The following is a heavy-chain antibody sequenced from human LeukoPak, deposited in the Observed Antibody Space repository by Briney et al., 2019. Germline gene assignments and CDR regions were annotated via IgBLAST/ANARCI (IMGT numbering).Heavy chain of an antibody. Sequence: SSETLSLTCAVYGGSFSGYYWSWIRQPPGKGLEWIGEINHSGSTNYNPSLKSRVTISVDTSKNQFSLKLSSVTAADTAVYYCARAYSYGYEFDYWGQGTLVTVSS. CDR1: GGSFSGYY. CDR2: INHSGST. J-gene: IGHJ4*02. CDR3: ARAYSYGYEFDY. V-gene: IGHV4-34*01. D-gene: IGHD5-18*01.